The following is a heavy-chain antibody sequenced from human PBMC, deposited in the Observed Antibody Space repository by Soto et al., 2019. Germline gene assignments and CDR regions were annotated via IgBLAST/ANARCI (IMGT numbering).Heavy chain of an antibody. CDR1: GYTLTELC. D-gene: IGHD3-3*01. V-gene: IGHV1-24*01. CDR2: FDPEDGET. CDR3: STARWGSGYYRNWFDP. J-gene: IGHJ5*02. Sequence: ASVKVSCKVSGYTLTELCMHWVRQAPGKGLEWMGGFDPEDGETIYAQKFQGRVTMTEDTSTDTAYMELSSLRSEDTAAYYCSTARWGSGYYRNWFDPWGQGTLVTVSS.